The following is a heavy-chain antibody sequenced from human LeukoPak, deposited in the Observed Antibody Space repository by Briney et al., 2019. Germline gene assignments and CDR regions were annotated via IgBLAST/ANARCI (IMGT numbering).Heavy chain of an antibody. J-gene: IGHJ5*02. V-gene: IGHV4-61*01. D-gene: IGHD1-26*01. CDR2: IFYSGIT. CDR3: ASDSGSYPHWFAP. CDR1: GGSISSSSYY. Sequence: SETLSLTCTVSGGSISSSSYYWNWIRQPPGKGLEWIGYIFYSGITNYNPSLKSRVTISVDTSKKQFSLKLTSVTAADTAVYYCASDSGSYPHWFAPWGQGTLVTVSS.